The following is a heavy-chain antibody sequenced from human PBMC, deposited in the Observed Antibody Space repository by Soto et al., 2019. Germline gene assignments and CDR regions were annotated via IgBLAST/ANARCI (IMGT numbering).Heavy chain of an antibody. Sequence: QVQLQESGPGLVKPSQTLSLTCTVSGDPITSGGNYWSYIRQHPGKGLEWIGCVTYSGSTYYNPSLRNRRSISVDTAKNQFSLRLNSLTAADTAVYYCARGTYYFGSGYFFDDWGQGTLVTVSS. D-gene: IGHD3-10*01. V-gene: IGHV4-31*03. CDR1: GDPITSGGNY. CDR3: ARGTYYFGSGYFFDD. CDR2: VTYSGST. J-gene: IGHJ4*02.